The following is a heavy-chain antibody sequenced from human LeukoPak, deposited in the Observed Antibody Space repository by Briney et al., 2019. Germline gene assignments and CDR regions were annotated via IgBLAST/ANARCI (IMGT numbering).Heavy chain of an antibody. Sequence: PGGSLRLSCAASGFTFSSYSMNWVRQAPGKGLEWVSSISSSSSYIYYADSVKGRFTISRDNSKNTLYLQMNSLRAEDTAVYYCARDLGRFSWRVGAFDIWGQGTMVTVSS. CDR2: ISSSSSYI. CDR3: ARDLGRFSWRVGAFDI. D-gene: IGHD3-10*01. J-gene: IGHJ3*02. V-gene: IGHV3-21*01. CDR1: GFTFSSYS.